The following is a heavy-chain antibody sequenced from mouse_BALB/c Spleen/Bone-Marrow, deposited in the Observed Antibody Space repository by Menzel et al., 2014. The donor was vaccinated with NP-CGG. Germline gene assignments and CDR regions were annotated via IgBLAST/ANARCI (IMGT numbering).Heavy chain of an antibody. V-gene: IGHV14-3*02. CDR2: IDPANGNT. CDR3: ARSPGKVNY. Sequence: VHVKQSGAELVKPGASVKLSCTASGFNIKDSYIHWVKRRPVQGLEWIGRIDPANGNTNYDPKFQGKATITADTSSNTAYLHLNSLTSEDTAVYYCARSPGKVNYWGQGTLVTVSA. D-gene: IGHD1-3*01. J-gene: IGHJ3*01. CDR1: GFNIKDSY.